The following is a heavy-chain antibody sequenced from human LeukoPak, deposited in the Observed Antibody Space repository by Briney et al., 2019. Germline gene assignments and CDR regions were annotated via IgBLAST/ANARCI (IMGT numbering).Heavy chain of an antibody. D-gene: IGHD3-10*01. Sequence: PSQTLSLTCTVSGGSISSGSYYWSWIRQPAGKGLEWIGRIYTSGSTNYNPSLKSRVTISVDTSKSQFSLKLSSVTAADTAVYYCAREPGDYYYYYYMDVWGKGTTVTVSS. CDR2: IYTSGST. CDR1: GGSISSGSYY. J-gene: IGHJ6*03. V-gene: IGHV4-61*02. CDR3: AREPGDYYYYYYMDV.